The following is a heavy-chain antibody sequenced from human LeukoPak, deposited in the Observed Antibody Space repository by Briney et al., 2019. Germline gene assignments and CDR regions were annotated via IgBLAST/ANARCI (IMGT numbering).Heavy chain of an antibody. V-gene: IGHV1-69*04. J-gene: IGHJ4*02. D-gene: IGHD2-2*01. CDR2: IIPILGIA. CDR1: GGTFSSYA. CDR3: ARVVPPQD. Sequence: SVKVSCKASGGTFSSYAISWVRQAPGQGLEWMGRIIPILGIANYAQKFQGRVTITADKSTSTAHMELSSLRSEDTAVYYCARVVPPQDWGQGTLVTVSS.